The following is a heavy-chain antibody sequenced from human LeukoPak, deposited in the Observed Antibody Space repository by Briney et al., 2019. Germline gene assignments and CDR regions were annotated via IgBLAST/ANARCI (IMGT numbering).Heavy chain of an antibody. Sequence: PGGSLRLSCEASGFTISSDWMAWVRQAPGKGLEWVASIKQDGTEKKYVDSVKGRFTISRDNVKNSLYLQMNSLRAEDTAVYYCARDGTGFGIWGHGTMVTVSS. CDR3: ARDGTGFGI. D-gene: IGHD3/OR15-3a*01. CDR1: GFTISSDW. V-gene: IGHV3-7*01. J-gene: IGHJ3*02. CDR2: IKQDGTEK.